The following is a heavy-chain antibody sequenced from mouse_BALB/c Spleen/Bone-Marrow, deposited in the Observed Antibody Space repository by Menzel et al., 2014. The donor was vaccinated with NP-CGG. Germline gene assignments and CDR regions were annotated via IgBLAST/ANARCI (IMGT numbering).Heavy chain of an antibody. J-gene: IGHJ4*01. D-gene: IGHD2-3*01. CDR3: ARDPWLLTGPYAMDY. CDR2: IWGDGST. V-gene: IGHV2-6-7*01. Sequence: VQLVESGPGLVAPSQGLSIPCTVSGFSLTGYGVNWVRQPPGKGLEWLGMIWGDGSTDYNSALKSRLSISKDNSKSQVFLKMNSLQTDDTARYYCARDPWLLTGPYAMDYWGQGTSVTVSS. CDR1: GFSLTGYG.